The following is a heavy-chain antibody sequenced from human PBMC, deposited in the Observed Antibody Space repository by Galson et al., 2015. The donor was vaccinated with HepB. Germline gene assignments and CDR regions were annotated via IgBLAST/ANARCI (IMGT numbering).Heavy chain of an antibody. Sequence: CAISGDSVSSNSAAWNWIRQSPSRGLEWLGRTYYRSKWYNDYAVSVESQITINPDTSKNQFSLQLNSVTPEDTAVYYCARWRHDSGDFDYWSQGALVTVSS. CDR1: GDSVSSNSAA. D-gene: IGHD4-17*01. CDR3: ARWRHDSGDFDY. V-gene: IGHV6-1*01. CDR2: TYYRSKWYN. J-gene: IGHJ4*02.